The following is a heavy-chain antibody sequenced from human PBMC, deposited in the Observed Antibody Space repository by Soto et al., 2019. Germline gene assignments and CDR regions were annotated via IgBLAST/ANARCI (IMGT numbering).Heavy chain of an antibody. CDR2: INGGTGQT. J-gene: IGHJ6*02. Sequence: ASVTVSCKASGYTFTSYAMHWVRQAPGQSLEWMGWINGGTGQTRYSQRFQDRVTVTRDTSASTAYMELTSLTSEDTAVYYCARGKGMEENYYYYGMDIWGQGTTVTVSS. CDR1: GYTFTSYA. CDR3: ARGKGMEENYYYYGMDI. D-gene: IGHD1-1*01. V-gene: IGHV1-3*01.